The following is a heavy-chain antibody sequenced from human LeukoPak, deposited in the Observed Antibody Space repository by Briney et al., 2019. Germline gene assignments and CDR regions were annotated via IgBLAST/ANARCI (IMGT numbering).Heavy chain of an antibody. CDR1: GGSLSSYY. CDR3: ARAPSAGSYSFYYFDY. CDR2: IYTSGST. D-gene: IGHD3-10*01. Sequence: SETLSLTCTVSGGSLSSYYWSWIRQPAGKGLAWIGRIYTSGSTTYNPSLKSRVTMSVDTSKNQSSLKLSSVTAADTAVYYCARAPSAGSYSFYYFDYWGKGILVTVSS. V-gene: IGHV4-4*07. J-gene: IGHJ4*02.